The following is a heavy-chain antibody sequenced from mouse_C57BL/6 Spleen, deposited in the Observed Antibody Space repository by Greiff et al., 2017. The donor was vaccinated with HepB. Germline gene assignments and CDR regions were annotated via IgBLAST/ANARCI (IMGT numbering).Heavy chain of an antibody. D-gene: IGHD3-2*02. CDR2: IYPGDGDT. J-gene: IGHJ2*01. CDR1: GYAFSSYW. V-gene: IGHV1-80*01. Sequence: VQLKESGAELVKPGASVKISCKASGYAFSSYWMNWVKQRPGKGLEWIGQIYPGDGDTNYNGKFKGKATLTADKSSSTAYMQLSSLTSEDSAVYFCAGDSSGYFDYWGQGTTLTVSS. CDR3: AGDSSGYFDY.